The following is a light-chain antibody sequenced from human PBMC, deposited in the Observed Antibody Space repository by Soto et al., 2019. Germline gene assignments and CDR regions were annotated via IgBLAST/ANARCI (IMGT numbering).Light chain of an antibody. J-gene: IGLJ3*02. CDR2: SNN. CDR3: AAWDDSLNGWV. Sequence: QSVLTQPPSASWTPGQRVTISCSGSSSDIGRNTVNWYQQLPGTAPKLLIYSNNQRPSGVPDRFSGSKSGTSASLAISGLQSEDEADYYCAAWDDSLNGWVFGGGTKVTVL. CDR1: SSDIGRNT. V-gene: IGLV1-44*01.